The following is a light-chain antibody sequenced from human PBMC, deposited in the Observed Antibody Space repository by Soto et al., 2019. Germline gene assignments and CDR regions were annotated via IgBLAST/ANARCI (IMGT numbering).Light chain of an antibody. J-gene: IGKJ1*01. CDR3: QQYNSYPWT. V-gene: IGKV1-5*03. CDR1: QNIERW. CDR2: GAS. Sequence: DIQMTQSPSTLSASVGARVTSTCRASQNIERWLAWYQQKPGKAPNLLIYGASNLESGVPSRFSGSGSGTEFTLTISSLQPDDFATYYCQQYNSYPWTFGQGTKVEIK.